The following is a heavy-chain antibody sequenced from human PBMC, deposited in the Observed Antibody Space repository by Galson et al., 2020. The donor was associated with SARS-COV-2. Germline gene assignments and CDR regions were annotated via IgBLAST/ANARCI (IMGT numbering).Heavy chain of an antibody. D-gene: IGHD5-18*01. J-gene: IGHJ4*02. Sequence: GESLKISCAASGFTVSSNYMSWVRQAPGKGLEWVSVIYSGGSTYYADSVKGRFTISKDNSKNTLYLQMNSLRAEDTAVYYCAKARDTGSFDYWGQGTLVTVSS. CDR1: GFTVSSNY. CDR3: AKARDTGSFDY. V-gene: IGHV3-66*01. CDR2: IYSGGST.